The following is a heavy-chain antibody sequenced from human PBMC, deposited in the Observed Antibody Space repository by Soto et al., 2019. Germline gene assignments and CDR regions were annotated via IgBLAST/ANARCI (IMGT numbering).Heavy chain of an antibody. CDR1: GFPFSSYA. D-gene: IGHD6-13*01. CDR3: AKGLISTWYDD. CDR2: ISDNGGAT. V-gene: IGHV3-23*01. Sequence: EVQLLESGGGLVHPGGSLRLSCAASGFPFSSYAMSWVRQAPGKGLEWVSVISDNGGATYYAESVKGRFTISRDNSKNVLYLQMNSLSAEDTAVYFCAKGLISTWYDDWGQGTPVTVSS. J-gene: IGHJ4*02.